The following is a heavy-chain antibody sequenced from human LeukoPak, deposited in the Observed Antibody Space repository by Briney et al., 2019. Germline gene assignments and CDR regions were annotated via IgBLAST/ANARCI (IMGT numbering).Heavy chain of an antibody. D-gene: IGHD6-19*01. CDR1: GYTFRSYD. CDR3: ARDRDSSGWHVADY. CDR2: ISPNNGNT. Sequence: ASVKVSFKASGYTFRSYDIRLVRQAPGQGLEWMGWISPNNGNTNYAQKFQGRVTMTTDTPTSTAYMEMRSLRSDDTAVYYCARDRDSSGWHVADYWGQGTLVTVSS. V-gene: IGHV1-18*01. J-gene: IGHJ4*02.